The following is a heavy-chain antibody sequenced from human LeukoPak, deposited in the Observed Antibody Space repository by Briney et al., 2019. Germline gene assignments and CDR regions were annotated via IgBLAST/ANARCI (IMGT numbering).Heavy chain of an antibody. Sequence: GGSLRLSCAASGFTFSSYSMSWVRQAPGKGLEWVSSIDTSSSFIYYADSVKGRFTLSRDNAKSSLFLQMNNLRAEDTAVYYCARGSDSYDYYYYYGTDVWGQGTTVTVSS. CDR1: GFTFSSYS. J-gene: IGHJ6*02. D-gene: IGHD5-18*01. V-gene: IGHV3-21*01. CDR2: IDTSSSFI. CDR3: ARGSDSYDYYYYYGTDV.